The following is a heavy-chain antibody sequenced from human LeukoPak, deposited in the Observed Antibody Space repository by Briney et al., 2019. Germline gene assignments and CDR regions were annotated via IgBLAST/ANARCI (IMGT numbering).Heavy chain of an antibody. CDR3: ARRHDILTGRFDY. CDR1: GGSFSGYY. J-gene: IGHJ4*02. Sequence: SETLSLACAVYGGSFSGYYWSWIRQPPGKGLEWIGEINHSGSTNYNRSLKSRVTISVDTSKNQFSLKLSSVTAADTAVYYCARRHDILTGRFDYWGQGTLVTVSS. CDR2: INHSGST. D-gene: IGHD3-9*01. V-gene: IGHV4-34*01.